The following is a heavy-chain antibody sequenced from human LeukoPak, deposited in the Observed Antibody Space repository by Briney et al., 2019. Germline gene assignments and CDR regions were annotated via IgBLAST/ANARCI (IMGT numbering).Heavy chain of an antibody. V-gene: IGHV3-11*04. J-gene: IGHJ3*02. CDR2: ISSSGSTI. D-gene: IGHD3/OR15-3a*01. CDR1: GFTFSDYY. CDR3: ARWTEGFVDGFDI. Sequence: GGSLRLSCAASGFTFSDYYMSWIRQAPGKGLEWVSYISSSGSTIYYADSVKGRFAISRDNAKTSLSLQMDSLRAEDTAVYYCARWTEGFVDGFDIWGQGTMVTVSS.